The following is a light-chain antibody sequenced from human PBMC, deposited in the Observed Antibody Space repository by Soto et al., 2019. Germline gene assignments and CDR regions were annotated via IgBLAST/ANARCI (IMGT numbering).Light chain of an antibody. V-gene: IGKV1-5*03. J-gene: IGKJ2*02. CDR1: QSISSR. Sequence: DIQMTQSPSTLSASVGDRVTITCRASQSISSRLAWYQQKPGKAPNLLIYKASSLESGVPSRFSGSGSGTEFTLTISSLQPDDFATYYCQQYNRSPCTFGQGTKLEIK. CDR3: QQYNRSPCT. CDR2: KAS.